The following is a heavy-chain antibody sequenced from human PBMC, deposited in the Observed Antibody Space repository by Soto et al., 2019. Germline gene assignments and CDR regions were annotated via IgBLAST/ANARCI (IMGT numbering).Heavy chain of an antibody. CDR3: ARGPTAGVVVPAANMDV. Sequence: PSETLSLTCAVYGGSFSGYYWSWIRQPPGKGLEWIGEINHSGSTNYNPSLKSRVTISVDTSKNQSSLKLSSVTAADTAVYYCARGPTAGVVVPAANMDVWGKGTTVTVSS. CDR2: INHSGST. V-gene: IGHV4-34*01. D-gene: IGHD2-2*01. CDR1: GGSFSGYY. J-gene: IGHJ6*03.